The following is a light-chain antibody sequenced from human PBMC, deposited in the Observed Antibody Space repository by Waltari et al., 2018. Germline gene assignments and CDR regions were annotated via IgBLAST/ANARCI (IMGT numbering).Light chain of an antibody. CDR3: CSYVGSNTYWV. CDR2: DIN. V-gene: IGLV2-11*01. J-gene: IGLJ3*02. Sequence: QSALTQPRSVSGSPGQSVTIPCSGTSNDFGGYNYFSWYQQHPDKAPKLIIYDINKRPSGVPDRFSGSKSGNTASLTISGLQAEDEADYYCCSYVGSNTYWVFGGGTKLTVL. CDR1: SNDFGGYNY.